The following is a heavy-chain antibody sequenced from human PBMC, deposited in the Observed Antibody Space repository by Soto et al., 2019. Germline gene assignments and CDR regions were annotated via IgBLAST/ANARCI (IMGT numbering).Heavy chain of an antibody. V-gene: IGHV6-1*01. CDR3: ARDRYCSSTSCSVSSWFDP. J-gene: IGHJ5*02. D-gene: IGHD2-2*01. CDR2: TYYRSKWHN. Sequence: SQTLSLTCAISGDSVSSNSAAWNWIRQSPSRGLEWLGRTYYRSKWHNEYAVSVRSRITINPDTSKNQFSLQVHSVTPEDTAVYYCARDRYCSSTSCSVSSWFDPRGQGTLVTVSS. CDR1: GDSVSSNSAA.